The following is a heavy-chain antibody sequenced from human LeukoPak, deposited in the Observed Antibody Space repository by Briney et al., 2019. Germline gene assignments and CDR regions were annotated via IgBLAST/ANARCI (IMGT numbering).Heavy chain of an antibody. CDR3: IGGAYYDILTGYQPDY. CDR2: IRSKANSYAT. D-gene: IGHD3-9*01. J-gene: IGHJ4*02. CDR1: GFTFSGSA. V-gene: IGHV3-73*01. Sequence: PGGSLRLSCAASGFTFSGSAMHWVRQASGKGLEWVGRIRSKANSYATAYAASVKGRFTISRDDSKNTAYLQMKSLKTEDTAVYYCIGGAYYDILTGYQPDYSGQGTLVTVSS.